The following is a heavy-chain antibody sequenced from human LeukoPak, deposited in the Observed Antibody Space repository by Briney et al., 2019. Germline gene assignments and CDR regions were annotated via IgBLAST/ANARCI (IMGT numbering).Heavy chain of an antibody. V-gene: IGHV3-21*01. J-gene: IGHJ4*02. D-gene: IGHD3-22*01. CDR1: GFTFTTYS. CDR3: ARDWWDNSGYYDY. CDR2: ISSGSSAI. Sequence: GGSLRLSCEASGFTFTTYSMTWVRQAPGKGLEWVSIISSGSSAIFSADALKGRFTISRDNAKNSLYLQMNSLRVEDTAVYYCARDWWDNSGYYDYWGQGTLVTVSS.